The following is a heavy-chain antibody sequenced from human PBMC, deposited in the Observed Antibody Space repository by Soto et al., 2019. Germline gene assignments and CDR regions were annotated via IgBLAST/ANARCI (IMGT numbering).Heavy chain of an antibody. V-gene: IGHV5-51*01. CDR1: GYIFTDHC. CDR3: ARRHYCRGDCTINPDYYSGMDV. Sequence: EVQVVQSGAEVKEPGESLKISCKGSGYIFTDHCIVWVRQMAGKGLEWVGIICPGYSNIIYSPSVQRQVTISADMSISTAYLQWSSLKASDTAIYYCARRHYCRGDCTINPDYYSGMDVWGQGTTVTVSS. CDR2: ICPGYSNI. J-gene: IGHJ6*02. D-gene: IGHD2-21*02.